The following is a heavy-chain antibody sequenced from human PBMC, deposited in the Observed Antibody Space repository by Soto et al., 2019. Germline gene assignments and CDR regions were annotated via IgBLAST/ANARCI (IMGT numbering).Heavy chain of an antibody. J-gene: IGHJ5*02. V-gene: IGHV4-4*07. CDR2: IYTSGST. CDR3: ARDPRYDSSGYYYGWFDP. CDR1: GGSISSYY. D-gene: IGHD3-22*01. Sequence: QVQLPESGPGLVKPSETLSLTCTVSGGSISSYYLSWIRQPAGKGLEWIGRIYTSGSTNYNPSLKSRVTMQVDTSKTQFSLKLSSVTAADTAVYYCARDPRYDSSGYYYGWFDPWGQGTLVTVSS.